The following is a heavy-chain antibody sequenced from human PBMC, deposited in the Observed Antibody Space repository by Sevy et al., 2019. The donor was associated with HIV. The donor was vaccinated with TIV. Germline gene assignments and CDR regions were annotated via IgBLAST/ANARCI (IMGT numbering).Heavy chain of an antibody. CDR3: AKAQGRGYYYYGMDV. D-gene: IGHD3-10*01. V-gene: IGHV3-7*01. Sequence: GGSLRLSCAASGFTFSSYWMSWVRQAPGKGLEWVANIKQDGSEKYYVDSVKGRFTISRDNAKNSLYLQMNSLRAEDTAVYYCAKAQGRGYYYYGMDVWGQGTTVTVSS. J-gene: IGHJ6*02. CDR2: IKQDGSEK. CDR1: GFTFSSYW.